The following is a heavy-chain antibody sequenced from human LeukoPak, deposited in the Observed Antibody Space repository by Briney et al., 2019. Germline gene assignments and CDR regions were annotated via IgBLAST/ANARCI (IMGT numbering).Heavy chain of an antibody. CDR1: GFTFSSYA. Sequence: PGGSLRLSCAASGFTFSSYAMHWVRQAPGKGLEWVAVISYDGSNKYYADSVKGRFTISRDNSKNTLYLQMNSLRAEDTAVYYCARDNGPVGATFFDYWGQGTLVTVSS. V-gene: IGHV3-30-3*01. D-gene: IGHD1-26*01. CDR3: ARDNGPVGATFFDY. CDR2: ISYDGSNK. J-gene: IGHJ4*02.